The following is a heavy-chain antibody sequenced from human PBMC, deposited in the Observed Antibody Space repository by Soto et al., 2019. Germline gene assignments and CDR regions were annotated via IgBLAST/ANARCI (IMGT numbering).Heavy chain of an antibody. CDR1: GFTFSRYA. J-gene: IGHJ1*01. D-gene: IGHD5-12*01. CDR3: ARDLQQAAGGLGCFQH. V-gene: IGHV3-30-3*01. Sequence: QVQLVESGGGVVQPGRSLRLSCAASGFTFSRYAMNWVRQAPGKGLEWVAFISYDGSRKYYADSVKGRFTIPRDTSNDTLSLQMNSLRPEDTAAYYCARDLQQAAGGLGCFQHWGQGTRVTVSS. CDR2: ISYDGSRK.